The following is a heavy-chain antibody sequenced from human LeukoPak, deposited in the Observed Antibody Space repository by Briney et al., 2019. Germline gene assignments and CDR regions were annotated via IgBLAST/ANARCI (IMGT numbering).Heavy chain of an antibody. CDR2: ISAYNGNT. Sequence: ASVKVSCKASGYTFTSYGIRWVRQAPGQGLEWMGWISAYNGNTNYAQKLQGRVTMTTDTSTSTAYMELRSLRSDDTAVYYRARTSDVRTIYYSGSGSHGFDYWGQGTLVTVSS. CDR1: GYTFTSYG. CDR3: ARTSDVRTIYYSGSGSHGFDY. D-gene: IGHD3-10*01. V-gene: IGHV1-18*01. J-gene: IGHJ4*02.